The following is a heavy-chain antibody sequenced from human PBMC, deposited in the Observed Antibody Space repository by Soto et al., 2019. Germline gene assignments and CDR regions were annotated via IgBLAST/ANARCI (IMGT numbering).Heavy chain of an antibody. CDR1: GGSINSYY. V-gene: IGHV4-59*01. D-gene: IGHD2-15*01. J-gene: IGHJ5*02. Sequence: SETLSLTCTVSGGSINSYYWSWIRQPAGKGLEWIGYIYYSGSTNYNPSLKSRVTISVDTSKNQFSLKLSSVTAADTAVYYCARAEVVVAATRLAFDPWGQGTLVTVSS. CDR2: IYYSGST. CDR3: ARAEVVVAATRLAFDP.